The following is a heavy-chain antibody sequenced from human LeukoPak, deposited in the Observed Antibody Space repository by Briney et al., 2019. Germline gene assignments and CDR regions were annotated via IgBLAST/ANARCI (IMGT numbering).Heavy chain of an antibody. V-gene: IGHV4-59*01. Sequence: PSETLSLTCTVSGGSISLYYWSWIRQPPGKGLEWIGYFYDTRSPKYNPSLERRVTISVDMSRNQFSLNLTSVTTADTAVYYCARGRRSLTYWGQGTLATVSS. CDR1: GGSISLYY. J-gene: IGHJ4*02. CDR2: FYDTRSP. CDR3: ARGRRSLTY.